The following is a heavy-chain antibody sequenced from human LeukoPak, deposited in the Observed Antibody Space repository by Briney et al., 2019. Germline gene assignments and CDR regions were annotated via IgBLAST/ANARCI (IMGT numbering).Heavy chain of an antibody. CDR2: ISSSSSTI. V-gene: IGHV3-48*02. D-gene: IGHD3-22*01. Sequence: GGSLRLSCAASGFTFSSYSMTWVRQAPGKGLEWVSYISSSSSTIYYADSVKGRFTISRDNAKNSLYLQMNSLRDEDTAVYYCARDIDDYYDSSGCGYWGQGTLVTVSS. CDR3: ARDIDDYYDSSGCGY. J-gene: IGHJ4*02. CDR1: GFTFSSYS.